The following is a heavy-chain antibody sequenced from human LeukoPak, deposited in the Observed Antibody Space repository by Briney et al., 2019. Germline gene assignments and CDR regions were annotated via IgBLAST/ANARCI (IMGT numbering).Heavy chain of an antibody. CDR3: AREYSISKRSIPDY. V-gene: IGHV4-61*02. Sequence: SETLSLTCTVSGGSIISGSYYWSWIRQPAGKGLEWIGRIYTSGSTNYNPSLKSRVTISVDTSKNQFSLTLSSVTAADTAMYYCAREYSISKRSIPDYWGQGTLVTVSP. CDR1: GGSIISGSYY. CDR2: IYTSGST. D-gene: IGHD6-6*01. J-gene: IGHJ4*02.